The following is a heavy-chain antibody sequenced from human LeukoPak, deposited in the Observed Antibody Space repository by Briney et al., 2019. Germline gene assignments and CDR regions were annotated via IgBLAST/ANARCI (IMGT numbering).Heavy chain of an antibody. J-gene: IGHJ4*02. CDR2: ISGSGGST. V-gene: IGHV3-23*01. CDR1: GFTFSSYG. D-gene: IGHD1-26*01. CDR3: AKDGGGSYSYFDY. Sequence: GGSLRLSCAGSGFTFSSYGMSWVRQAPGKGLEWVSAISGSGGSTYYADSVKGRFTISRDNSKNTLYLQMNSLRAEDTAVYYCAKDGGGSYSYFDYWGQGTLVTVSS.